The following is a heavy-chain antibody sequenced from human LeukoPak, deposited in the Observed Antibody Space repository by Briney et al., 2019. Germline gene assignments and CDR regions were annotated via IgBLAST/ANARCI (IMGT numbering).Heavy chain of an antibody. CDR1: GGSISSYF. CDR3: ATDGDYYDSGTYSGH. J-gene: IGHJ4*02. V-gene: IGHV4-4*07. D-gene: IGHD3-10*01. Sequence: KSSETLSLTCTVSGGSISSYFWSWIRQPAGKGLEWIGRIYTSGSTDYNPSLKSRVTMSVDTSKNQFSLKLTSVTAADTAVYYCATDGDYYDSGTYSGHWGQGTLVTVSS. CDR2: IYTSGST.